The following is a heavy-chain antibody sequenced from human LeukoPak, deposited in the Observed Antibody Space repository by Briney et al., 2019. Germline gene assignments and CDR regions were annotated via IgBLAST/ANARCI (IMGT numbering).Heavy chain of an antibody. Sequence: ASVKVSCKASGYTFTGYYMHWVRQAPGQGLEWMGWINPNSGGTNYAQKFQGRVTMTRDTSIATAYMELSRLRSDDTAVYYCATGRDYGDERGAFDIWGQGTMVTVSS. D-gene: IGHD4-17*01. CDR1: GYTFTGYY. CDR2: INPNSGGT. CDR3: ATGRDYGDERGAFDI. V-gene: IGHV1-2*02. J-gene: IGHJ3*02.